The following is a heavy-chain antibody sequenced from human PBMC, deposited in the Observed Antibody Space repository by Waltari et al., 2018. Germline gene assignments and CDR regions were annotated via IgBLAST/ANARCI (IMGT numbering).Heavy chain of an antibody. J-gene: IGHJ4*02. CDR2: IIPFLGIA. CDR1: GGTFSSYT. Sequence: QVQLVQSGAEVKKPGSSVKVSCKASGGTFSSYTISWVRQAPGQGLEWMGRIIPFLGIANYAQKFQGRVTITADKSTSTAYMELSSLRSEDTAVYYCATILGSGFGYWGQGTLVTVSS. D-gene: IGHD2-15*01. V-gene: IGHV1-69*02. CDR3: ATILGSGFGY.